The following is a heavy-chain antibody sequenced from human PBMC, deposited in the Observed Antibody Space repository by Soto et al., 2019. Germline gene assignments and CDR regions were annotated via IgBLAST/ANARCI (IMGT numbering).Heavy chain of an antibody. CDR2: ISYFGNT. D-gene: IGHD5-18*01. J-gene: IGHJ4*02. V-gene: IGHV4-59*08. CDR3: ARHGSTVDTEGAFDY. Sequence: QVQLQESGPGLVKPSETLSLTCTVSGDSISPSSWSWVRQPPGKGLQWIGYISYFGNTNYNPSLKCRVTISLDTSKNPFSTQLHSGTAADTAMYFCARHGSTVDTEGAFDYWGQGTLVTVSP. CDR1: GDSISPSS.